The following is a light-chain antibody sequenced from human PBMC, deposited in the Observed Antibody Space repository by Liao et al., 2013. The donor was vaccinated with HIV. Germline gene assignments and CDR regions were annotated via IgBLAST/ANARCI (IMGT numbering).Light chain of an antibody. J-gene: IGLJ2*01. CDR3: QAWDSSTVV. V-gene: IGLV3-1*01. CDR1: KLGDEY. CDR2: QDT. Sequence: SYELTQPPSVSVSPGQTASITCSGDKLGDEYASWYQQKPGQSPVLVIYQDTRRPSGIPERFSGSYSGNTATLTITGTQTMDESDYFCQAWDSSTVVFGGGTKLTVL.